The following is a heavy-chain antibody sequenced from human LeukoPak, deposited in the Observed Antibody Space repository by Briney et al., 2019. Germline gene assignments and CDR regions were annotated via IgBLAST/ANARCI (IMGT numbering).Heavy chain of an antibody. CDR1: GYTFTSYG. Sequence: ASVKVSCKASGYTFTSYGISWVRQAPGQGLEWMGWISAYSGDTNYAQKFQGRATMTTDTSTSTAYMELRSLRSDNTAVYYCASTRYDFWSGYYTGYFDYWGQGTLVTVSS. V-gene: IGHV1-18*01. CDR2: ISAYSGDT. CDR3: ASTRYDFWSGYYTGYFDY. D-gene: IGHD3-3*01. J-gene: IGHJ4*02.